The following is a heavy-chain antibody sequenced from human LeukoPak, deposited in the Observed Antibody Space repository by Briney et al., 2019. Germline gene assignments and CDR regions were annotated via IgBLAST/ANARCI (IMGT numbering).Heavy chain of an antibody. CDR3: ARHSAVGGYGRGPYQWFDP. V-gene: IGHV4-39*01. J-gene: IGHJ5*02. D-gene: IGHD3-16*01. CDR2: IYYSGST. CDR1: GGSISSSSYY. Sequence: PSETLSLPCTVSGGSISSSSYYWGWIRQPPGKGLEWIGSIYYSGSTYYNPSLKSRVTISVDTSKNQFSLKLSSVTAADTAVYYCARHSAVGGYGRGPYQWFDPWGQGTLVTVSP.